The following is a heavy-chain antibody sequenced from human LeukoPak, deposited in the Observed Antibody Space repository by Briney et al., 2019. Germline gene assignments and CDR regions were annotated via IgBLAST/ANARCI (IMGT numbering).Heavy chain of an antibody. V-gene: IGHV4-59*08. CDR3: ARQRSSTSCLDY. Sequence: SETPSLTCTVSGGSISSYYWSWIRQPPGKGLEWIGYIYYSGSTNYNPSLKSRVTISVDTSKNQFSLKLSSVTAADTAVYYCARQRSSTSCLDYWGQGTLVTVSS. D-gene: IGHD2-2*01. CDR1: GGSISSYY. CDR2: IYYSGST. J-gene: IGHJ4*02.